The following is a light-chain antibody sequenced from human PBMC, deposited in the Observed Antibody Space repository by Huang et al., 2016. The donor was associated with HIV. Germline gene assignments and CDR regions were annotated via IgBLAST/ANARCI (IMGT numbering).Light chain of an antibody. V-gene: IGKV4-1*01. CDR1: QSILYNSNNKDY. CDR2: WAA. Sequence: DIVMTQSPDSLAVSLGEGATINCRSSQSILYNSNNKDYLAWYQQKPGQTPKLLIYWAATREFGVPDRFRGSGSGTDFTLTISSLQAEDVAVYYCQQYYNSPRTFGQGTKVEI. J-gene: IGKJ1*01. CDR3: QQYYNSPRT.